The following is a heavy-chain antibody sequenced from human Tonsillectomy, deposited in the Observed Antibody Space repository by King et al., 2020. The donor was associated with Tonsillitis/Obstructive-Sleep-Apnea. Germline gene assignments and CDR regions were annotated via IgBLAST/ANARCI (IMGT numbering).Heavy chain of an antibody. CDR3: AKRGIQLWLGSDFYSGMDV. CDR1: GFTFSRHV. V-gene: IGHV3-23*04. CDR2: ISGSGDRT. D-gene: IGHD5-18*01. Sequence: VQLVESGGGSVQPGGSLRLSCAASGFTFSRHVMTWVRQAPGKGLEWVSGISGSGDRTYYADSVKGRFTISRDNSKNKLYLQMNSLRADATAVYYCAKRGIQLWLGSDFYSGMDVWGKGPTVTVSS. J-gene: IGHJ6*04.